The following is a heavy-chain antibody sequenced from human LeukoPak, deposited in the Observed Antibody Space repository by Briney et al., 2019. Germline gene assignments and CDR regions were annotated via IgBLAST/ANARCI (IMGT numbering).Heavy chain of an antibody. J-gene: IGHJ5*02. CDR1: GGSFSGYY. Sequence: SETPSLTCAVYGGSFSGYYWSWIRQPPGKGLEWIGEINHSGSTNYNPSLKSRVTISVDTSKNQFSLKLSSVTAADTAVYYCARGGITIFGVVIFWFDPWGQGTLVTVSS. V-gene: IGHV4-34*01. D-gene: IGHD3-3*01. CDR3: ARGGITIFGVVIFWFDP. CDR2: INHSGST.